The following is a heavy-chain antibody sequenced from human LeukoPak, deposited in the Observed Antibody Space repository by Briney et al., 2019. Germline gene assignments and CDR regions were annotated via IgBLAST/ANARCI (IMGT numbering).Heavy chain of an antibody. J-gene: IGHJ2*01. CDR1: GYSISSGYY. D-gene: IGHD3-10*01. Sequence: SETLSLTCIVSGYSISSGYYWGWIRQPPGKGLEWIGNIHHSGSTYYNPSLKSRVTISVDTSKNQLSLKLSSVTAADTAVYYCARVEGGRPGHWYFDLWGRGTLVTASS. CDR3: ARVEGGRPGHWYFDL. V-gene: IGHV4-38-2*02. CDR2: IHHSGST.